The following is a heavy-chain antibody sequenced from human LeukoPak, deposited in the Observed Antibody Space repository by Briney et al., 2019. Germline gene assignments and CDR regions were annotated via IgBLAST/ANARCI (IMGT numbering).Heavy chain of an antibody. CDR3: AKDSKTYYDILTGSSFDY. J-gene: IGHJ4*02. Sequence: GGSLRLSCAASGFTFSSYGMHWVRQAPGKGLEWVAVISYDGSNKYYADSVKGRFTISRDNSKNTLYLQMNSLGAEDTAVYYCAKDSKTYYDILTGSSFDYWGQGTLVTVSS. CDR1: GFTFSSYG. D-gene: IGHD3-9*01. V-gene: IGHV3-30*18. CDR2: ISYDGSNK.